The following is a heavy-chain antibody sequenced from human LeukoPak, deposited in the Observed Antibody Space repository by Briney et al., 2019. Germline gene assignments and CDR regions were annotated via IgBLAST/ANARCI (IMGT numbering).Heavy chain of an antibody. J-gene: IGHJ6*02. CDR3: ARSGLTTYYYYGMDV. CDR1: GYTFTSYY. D-gene: IGHD4/OR15-4a*01. V-gene: IGHV1-2*02. CDR2: INPNSGGT. Sequence: ASVKVSCKASGYTFTSYYMHWVRQAPGQGLEWMGWINPNSGGTNYAQKSQGRVTMTRDTSISTAYMELSRLRSDDTAVYYCARSGLTTYYYYGMDVWGQGTTVTVSS.